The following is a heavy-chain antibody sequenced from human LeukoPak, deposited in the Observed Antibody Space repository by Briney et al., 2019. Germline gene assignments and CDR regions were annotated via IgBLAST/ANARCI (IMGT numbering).Heavy chain of an antibody. CDR1: GGTFSSYA. Sequence: GASVKVSRKASGGTFSSYAISWVRQAPGQGLEWMGGIIPIFGTANYAQKFQGRVTITADESTSTAYMELSSLRSEDMAVYYCASFRDLGLHHAFDIWGQGTMVTVSS. J-gene: IGHJ3*02. V-gene: IGHV1-69*13. CDR3: ASFRDLGLHHAFDI. D-gene: IGHD2-21*02. CDR2: IIPIFGTA.